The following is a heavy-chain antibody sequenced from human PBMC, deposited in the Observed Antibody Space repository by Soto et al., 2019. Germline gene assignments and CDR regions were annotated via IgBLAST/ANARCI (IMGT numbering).Heavy chain of an antibody. CDR1: GFTFSNAW. J-gene: IGHJ4*02. CDR3: TTDRIPTVTLDY. V-gene: IGHV3-15*01. Sequence: GGSLRLSCAASGFTFSNAWMSWVRQAPGKGLEWVGRIKSKTDGGTTDYAAPVKGRFTISRDDSKNTLYLQMNSLKTEDTAVYYCTTDRIPTVTLDYWGQGTLVTVSS. CDR2: IKSKTDGGTT. D-gene: IGHD4-17*01.